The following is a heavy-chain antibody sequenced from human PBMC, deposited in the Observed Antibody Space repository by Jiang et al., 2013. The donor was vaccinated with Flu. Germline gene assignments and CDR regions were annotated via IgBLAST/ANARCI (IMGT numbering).Heavy chain of an antibody. CDR1: GGTFSSYA. Sequence: GAEVKKPGSSVKVSCKASGGTFSSYAISWVRQAPGQGLEWMGRIIPILGIANYAQKFQGRVTITADKSTSTAYMELSSLRSEDTAVYYCARGKYNWNSVLPQDYWGQGTLVTVSS. D-gene: IGHD1-7*01. CDR3: ARGKYNWNSVLPQDY. J-gene: IGHJ4*02. V-gene: IGHV1-69*04. CDR2: IIPILGIA.